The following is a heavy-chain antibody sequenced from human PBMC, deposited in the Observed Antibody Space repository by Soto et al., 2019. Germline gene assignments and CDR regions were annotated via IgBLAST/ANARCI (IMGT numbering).Heavy chain of an antibody. CDR1: GGSISSSNW. J-gene: IGHJ6*02. CDR2: IYHSGST. V-gene: IGHV4-4*02. CDR3: ARGICSGGSCYFMDV. Sequence: SETLSLTCAVSGGSISSSNWWSWVRQPPGKGLEWIGEIYHSGSTNYNPSLKSRVTISVDKSKNQFSLKLSSVTAADTAVYYYARGICSGGSCYFMDVWGQGTTVTVSS. D-gene: IGHD2-15*01.